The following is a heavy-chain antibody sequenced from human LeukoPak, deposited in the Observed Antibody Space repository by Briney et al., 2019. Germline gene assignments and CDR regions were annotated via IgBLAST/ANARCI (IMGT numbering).Heavy chain of an antibody. CDR2: ISSSSSTI. CDR3: ARDRSGIAVGGARFDY. D-gene: IGHD6-19*01. Sequence: PGGSLRLSCAASGFTFSSYSMNWVRQAPGKGLEWVSYISSSSSTIYYADSVKGRFTISRDNAKNSLYLQMNSLRDEDTAEYYCARDRSGIAVGGARFDYWGQGTLVTVSS. J-gene: IGHJ4*02. CDR1: GFTFSSYS. V-gene: IGHV3-48*02.